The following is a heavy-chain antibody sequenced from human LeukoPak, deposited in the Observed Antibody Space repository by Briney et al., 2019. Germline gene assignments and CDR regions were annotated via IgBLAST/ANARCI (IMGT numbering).Heavy chain of an antibody. Sequence: GGSLRLSCAASGITFNNYEMNWVRQAPGKGLEWLSFIGTTGSTVYYADSVKGRFTISRDNAKNSLYLQMNSLRAEDTAVYYCARELAPLYSGYNYWGQGTLVTVSS. CDR1: GITFNNYE. CDR3: ARELAPLYSGYNY. J-gene: IGHJ4*02. D-gene: IGHD5-12*01. CDR2: IGTTGSTV. V-gene: IGHV3-48*03.